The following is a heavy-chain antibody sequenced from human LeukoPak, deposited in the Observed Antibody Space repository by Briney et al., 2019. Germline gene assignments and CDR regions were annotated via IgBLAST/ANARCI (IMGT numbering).Heavy chain of an antibody. J-gene: IGHJ4*02. Sequence: GGSLRLSCTASGFTFSNYWMSWVRQAPGKGLEWISYIGIDSGNTNYADSVKGRFTISGDKAKNSLYLQMNSLRVEDTAVYYCARDYKYAFDNWGQGTLVTVSS. CDR3: ARDYKYAFDN. V-gene: IGHV3-11*06. CDR1: GFTFSNYW. CDR2: IGIDSGNT. D-gene: IGHD5-24*01.